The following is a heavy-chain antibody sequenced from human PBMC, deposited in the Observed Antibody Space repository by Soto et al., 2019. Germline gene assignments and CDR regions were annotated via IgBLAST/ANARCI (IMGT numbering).Heavy chain of an antibody. Sequence: GASVKVSCKASGFTFTSSAVQWVRQARGQRLEWIGWIVVGSGNTNYAQKFQERVTITRDMSTSTAYMELSSLRSEDTAVYYCAAGTGNSGGYYYYGMDVWGQWTTVTVS. CDR2: IVVGSGNT. J-gene: IGHJ6*02. D-gene: IGHD4-4*01. CDR1: GFTFTSSA. V-gene: IGHV1-58*01. CDR3: AAGTGNSGGYYYYGMDV.